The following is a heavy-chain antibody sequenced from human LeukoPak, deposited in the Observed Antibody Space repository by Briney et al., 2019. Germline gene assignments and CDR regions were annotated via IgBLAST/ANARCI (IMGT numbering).Heavy chain of an antibody. CDR2: IYPGDSDS. V-gene: IGHV5-51*01. CDR3: ARQWADGSGSYYFY. J-gene: IGHJ4*02. D-gene: IGHD3-10*01. Sequence: GESLKISCKGSGYNFKNSWIGWVRQKPGKGLEWMGTIYPGDSDSRYSPSFEGQVTFSADKSISTAYLQWGSLKSSDTAMYYCARQWADGSGSYYFYWGQGTLVTVSS. CDR1: GYNFKNSW.